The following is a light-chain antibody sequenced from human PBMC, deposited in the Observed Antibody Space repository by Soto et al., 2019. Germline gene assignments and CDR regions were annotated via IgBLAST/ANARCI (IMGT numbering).Light chain of an antibody. CDR3: QQLNNYSIFT. CDR2: GAS. CDR1: QGISSY. Sequence: DIQLTQSPSFLSASVGDRVTITCRASQGISSYLAWYQQKPGKAPKLLIYGASTLQCGVPSRLSGSGSGTAFSLTISSLQPEDFATYYCQQLNNYSIFTFGPGTKVDIK. V-gene: IGKV1-9*01. J-gene: IGKJ3*01.